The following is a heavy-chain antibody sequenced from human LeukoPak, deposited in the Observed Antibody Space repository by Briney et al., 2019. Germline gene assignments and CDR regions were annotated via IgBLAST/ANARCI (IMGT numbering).Heavy chain of an antibody. CDR1: GFTLTTYT. CDR2: ISKNGDDT. V-gene: IGHV3-64D*06. J-gene: IGHJ4*02. CDR3: VQVGSNYYLN. Sequence: GGSLRLSCSASGFTLTTYTMYWVRQTPGKGLEYVSAISKNGDDTYYADSVKGRFTISRDTSKNTLYLQMSSLRTEDAAVFYCVQVGSNYYLNWGQGTLVIVSS. D-gene: IGHD4-11*01.